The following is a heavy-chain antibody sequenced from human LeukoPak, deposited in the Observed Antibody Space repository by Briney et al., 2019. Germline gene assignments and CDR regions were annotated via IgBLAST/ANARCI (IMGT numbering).Heavy chain of an antibody. J-gene: IGHJ3*02. V-gene: IGHV2-5*02. CDR1: SLSTSGVG. CDR2: IYWDDDK. Sequence: SLSTSGVGVGWIRQPPGKALEWLALIYWDDDKRYSPSLKSRLTNTKDTSKNQVVLTMTNMDPVDTATYYCAHLMIAGPHDAFDIWGQGTMVTVSS. D-gene: IGHD3-22*01. CDR3: AHLMIAGPHDAFDI.